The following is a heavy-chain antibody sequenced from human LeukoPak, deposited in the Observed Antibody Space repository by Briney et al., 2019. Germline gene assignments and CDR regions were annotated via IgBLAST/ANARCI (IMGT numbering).Heavy chain of an antibody. Sequence: GASVKVSCKASGYTFTSYGISWVRQAPGQGLEWMGWISAYNGNTNYAQKLQGRVTMTTDTSTSTAYMELRSLRSDDTVVYYCARQYYDFWSSVGNYMDVWGKGTTVTVSS. CDR1: GYTFTSYG. J-gene: IGHJ6*03. CDR2: ISAYNGNT. D-gene: IGHD3-3*01. CDR3: ARQYYDFWSSVGNYMDV. V-gene: IGHV1-18*01.